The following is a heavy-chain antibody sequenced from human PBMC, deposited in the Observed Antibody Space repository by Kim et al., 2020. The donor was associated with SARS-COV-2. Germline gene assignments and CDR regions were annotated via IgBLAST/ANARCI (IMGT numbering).Heavy chain of an antibody. D-gene: IGHD6-13*01. CDR1: GFTFSSYA. J-gene: IGHJ6*02. Sequence: GGSLRLSCSASGFTFSSYAMHWVRQAPGKGLEYVSAISSNGGSTYYADSVKGRFTISRDNSKNTLYLQMSSLRAEDTAVYYCVKLYSSSHFYYYYYGMDVWGQGTTVTVSS. CDR2: ISSNGGST. CDR3: VKLYSSSHFYYYYYGMDV. V-gene: IGHV3-64D*06.